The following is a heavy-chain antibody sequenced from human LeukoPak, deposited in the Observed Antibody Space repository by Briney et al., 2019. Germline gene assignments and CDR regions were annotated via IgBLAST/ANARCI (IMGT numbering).Heavy chain of an antibody. D-gene: IGHD3-3*01. CDR3: AKDMSYDFWSGYHENYFDY. J-gene: IGHJ4*02. CDR1: GFTFDDYA. Sequence: PGRSLRLSCAASGFTFDDYAMHWVRQAPGKGLEWVSGISWNSGSIGYADSVKGRFTISRDNAKNSLYLQMNSLRAEDTALYYCAKDMSYDFWSGYHENYFDYWGQGTLVTVSS. CDR2: ISWNSGSI. V-gene: IGHV3-9*01.